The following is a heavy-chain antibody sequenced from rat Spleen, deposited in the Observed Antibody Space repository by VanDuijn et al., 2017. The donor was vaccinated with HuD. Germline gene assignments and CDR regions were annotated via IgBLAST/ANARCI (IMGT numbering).Heavy chain of an antibody. CDR2: ISTGGDNT. V-gene: IGHV5-27*01. Sequence: EVQLVESGGGLVQPGGSLRLSCAASGFTFTNYYMAWVRQAPTKGLEWVAYISTGGDNTYYRDSVKGRFTISRDNAKTTLYLQMDSLRSEDTATYFCTRDYGGSLFDYWGQGVMVTVSS. CDR1: GFTFTNYY. J-gene: IGHJ2*01. CDR3: TRDYGGSLFDY. D-gene: IGHD1-11*01.